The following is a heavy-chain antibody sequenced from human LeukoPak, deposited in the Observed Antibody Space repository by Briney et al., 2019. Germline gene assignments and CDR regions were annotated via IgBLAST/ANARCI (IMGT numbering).Heavy chain of an antibody. CDR2: ISYDAINK. V-gene: IGHV3-30*03. CDR3: ARPTSSSSWSPSLY. D-gene: IGHD6-13*01. J-gene: IGHJ4*02. CDR1: GFTFSSHG. Sequence: GRSLRLSCAASGFTFSSHGMHWVRQAPGKGLEWLSFISYDAINKYYADSVKGRFTISRDNAKNSLYLQMNSLRAEDTAVYYCARPTSSSSWSPSLYWGQGTLVTVSS.